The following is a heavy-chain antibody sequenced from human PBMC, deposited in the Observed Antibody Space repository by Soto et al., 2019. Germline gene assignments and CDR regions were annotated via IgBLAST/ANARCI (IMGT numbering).Heavy chain of an antibody. CDR3: VRDGTKTLRDWFDP. CDR1: GASISCFC. V-gene: IGHV4-4*07. CDR2: IYATGTT. J-gene: IGHJ5*02. Sequence: SETRSLTWTVSGASISCFCWSWSRKSAGKGLEWIGRIYATGTTDYNPSLKSRVMMSVDTSKKQFSLKLRSVTAADTAVYYCVRDGTKTLRDWFDPWGQGISVTVSS. D-gene: IGHD1-1*01.